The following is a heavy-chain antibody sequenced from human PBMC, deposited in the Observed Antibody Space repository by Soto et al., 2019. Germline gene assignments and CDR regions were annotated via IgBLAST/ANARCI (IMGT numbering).Heavy chain of an antibody. J-gene: IGHJ4*02. CDR3: TRAGGSYYFDF. CDR1: GFTFRSLW. D-gene: IGHD3-10*01. CDR2: IKHDGSDQ. Sequence: EVQLVESGGGLVQPGGSLRLSCAASGFTFRSLWMSWVRQTPGKGLEWVANIKHDGSDQYYLDSVKGRFTISRDNAKNSLYLQMNSLRDDDTVVYYCTRAGGSYYFDFWGQGTLVTVSA. V-gene: IGHV3-7*01.